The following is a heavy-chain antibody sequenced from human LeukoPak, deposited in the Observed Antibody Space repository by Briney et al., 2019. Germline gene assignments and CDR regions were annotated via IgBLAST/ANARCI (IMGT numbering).Heavy chain of an antibody. J-gene: IGHJ4*02. CDR2: IDSSGITI. CDR3: ERDSVGDLLDY. D-gene: IGHD4-17*01. V-gene: IGHV3-48*03. Sequence: PGGSLRLSCAGSGFPFSSYEMNWLRQAPGKGLEWVSHIDSSGITIYYGDSVKGRFTISRDNAKNSIYLQMDSLRVEDTAIYYCERDSVGDLLDYWGERTPVTVSS. CDR1: GFPFSSYE.